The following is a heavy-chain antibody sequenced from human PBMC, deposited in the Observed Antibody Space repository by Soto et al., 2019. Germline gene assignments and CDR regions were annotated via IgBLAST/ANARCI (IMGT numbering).Heavy chain of an antibody. CDR2: ISYDGSNK. D-gene: IGHD6-13*01. CDR3: AKDLRFRSSSWYVGDY. CDR1: GFTFSSYG. V-gene: IGHV3-30*18. Sequence: QVQLVESGGGVVQPGRSLRLSCAASGFTFSSYGMHWVRQAPGKGLEWVAVISYDGSNKYYADSVKGRFTISRDNSKNTLYLQMNSLRAEDTAVYYCAKDLRFRSSSWYVGDYWGQGTLVTVSS. J-gene: IGHJ4*02.